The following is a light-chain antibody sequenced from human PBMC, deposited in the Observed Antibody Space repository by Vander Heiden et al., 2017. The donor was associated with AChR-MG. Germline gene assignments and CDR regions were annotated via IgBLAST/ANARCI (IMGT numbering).Light chain of an antibody. V-gene: IGLV2-11*01. CDR2: DVI. CDR1: SSDVGGYNY. J-gene: IGLJ1*01. Sequence: QSALTQPRSVSGSPGQSVTISCTGTSSDVGGYNYVSWYQQHPGQAPKHVIFDVIRRPSGVHDRFSGSKSGNTASLTISGLQAEDDADYYCCSYAGNYAYVFGGGTKVTVL. CDR3: CSYAGNYAYV.